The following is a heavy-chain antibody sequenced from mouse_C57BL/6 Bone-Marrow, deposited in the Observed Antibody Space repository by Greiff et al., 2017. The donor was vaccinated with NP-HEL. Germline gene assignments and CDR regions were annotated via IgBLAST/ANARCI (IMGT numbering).Heavy chain of an antibody. CDR1: GYTFTDYY. Sequence: EVQLQQSGPELVKPGASVKISCKASGYTFTDYYMNWVKQSHGKSLEWIGDINPNNGGTSYNQKFKGKATLTVDKSSSTAYMELRSLTSEDSAVYYCARLRAYGSSYFAYWGQGTLVTVSA. V-gene: IGHV1-26*01. CDR2: INPNNGGT. J-gene: IGHJ3*01. D-gene: IGHD1-1*01. CDR3: ARLRAYGSSYFAY.